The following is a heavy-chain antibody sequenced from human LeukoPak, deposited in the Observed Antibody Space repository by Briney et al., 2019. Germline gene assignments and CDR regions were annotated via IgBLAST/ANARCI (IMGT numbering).Heavy chain of an antibody. D-gene: IGHD1-26*01. Sequence: ASLKVSCKASGYTFNSYGISWVRQAPGQGLEWMGWVSAYNGHTNYAQKFQGRVTMTTDTSTSTASMELRSLRSDDTAVYYCARVIPQKWELPGKWFDPWGQGTLVTVSS. CDR2: VSAYNGHT. J-gene: IGHJ5*02. CDR1: GYTFNSYG. CDR3: ARVIPQKWELPGKWFDP. V-gene: IGHV1-18*01.